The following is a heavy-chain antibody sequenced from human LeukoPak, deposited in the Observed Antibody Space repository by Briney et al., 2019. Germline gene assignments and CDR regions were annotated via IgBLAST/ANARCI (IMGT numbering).Heavy chain of an antibody. CDR1: GGSFSGYY. D-gene: IGHD6-6*01. J-gene: IGHJ4*02. CDR2: INHSGST. Sequence: SETLSLTCAVYGGSFSGYYWSWIRQPPGKGLEWIGEINHSGSTNYNPSLKSRVTISVDTSKNQFSLKLSSVTAADTAVYYCARGRIAARYFDYWGQGTLVTVSS. V-gene: IGHV4-34*01. CDR3: ARGRIAARYFDY.